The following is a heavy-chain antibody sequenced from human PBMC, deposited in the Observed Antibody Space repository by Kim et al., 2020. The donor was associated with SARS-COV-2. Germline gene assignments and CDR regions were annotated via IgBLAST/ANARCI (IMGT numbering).Heavy chain of an antibody. Sequence: ADSGKGRFTTSTDNAKNSLYLEMNSLRAEDTAVYYCARVLSSGASYFDYWGQGTLVTVSS. J-gene: IGHJ4*02. D-gene: IGHD6-19*01. CDR3: ARVLSSGASYFDY. V-gene: IGHV3-48*01.